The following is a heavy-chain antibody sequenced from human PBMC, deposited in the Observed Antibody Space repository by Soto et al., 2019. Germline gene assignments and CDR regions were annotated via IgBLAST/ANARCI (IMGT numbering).Heavy chain of an antibody. D-gene: IGHD6-19*01. CDR3: ARDRIAVAGLDAFDI. CDR2: IKQDGSEK. V-gene: IGHV3-7*01. J-gene: IGHJ3*02. CDR1: GFTFSSYW. Sequence: PGGSLRLSCAASGFTFSSYWMSWVRQAPGKGLEWVANIKQDGSEKYYVDSVKGRFTISRDNAKNSLYLQMNSLRAEDTAVYYCARDRIAVAGLDAFDIWGQGTMVTVSS.